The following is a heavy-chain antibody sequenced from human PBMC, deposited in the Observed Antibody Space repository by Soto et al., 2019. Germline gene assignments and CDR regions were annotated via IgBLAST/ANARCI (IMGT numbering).Heavy chain of an antibody. V-gene: IGHV3-23*01. CDR2: ISVSGGTT. CDR3: AKGMYYYDSSGYRLFDY. J-gene: IGHJ4*02. Sequence: VGSLRLSCAASGFTFRNFAMNWVRQAPGKGLEWVSGISVSGGTTYYADSVRGRFTVSRDNSKNSVFLQMNSLRAEDTAVYFCAKGMYYYDSSGYRLFDYWGQGTLVTVSS. D-gene: IGHD3-22*01. CDR1: GFTFRNFA.